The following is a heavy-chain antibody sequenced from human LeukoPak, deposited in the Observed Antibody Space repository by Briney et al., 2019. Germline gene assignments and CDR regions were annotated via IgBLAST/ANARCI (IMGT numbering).Heavy chain of an antibody. V-gene: IGHV4-39*01. Sequence: SETLSLTVSGGSISSSSSSYHWGWIRQPPGKGLEWIGSISYSGSTYYNPSLKSRVTISVDTSKNQFSLNLSSVTAADTAVYFCASDDYWGQGTLVTVSP. J-gene: IGHJ4*02. CDR2: ISYSGST. CDR3: ASDDY. CDR1: GGSISSSSSSYH.